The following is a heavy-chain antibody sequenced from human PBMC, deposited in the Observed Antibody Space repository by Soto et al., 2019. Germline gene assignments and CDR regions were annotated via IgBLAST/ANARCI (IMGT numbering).Heavy chain of an antibody. CDR2: IYYSGST. V-gene: IGHV4-39*01. Sequence: PSETLSLTSTVSGCSISSSSYYWGRSPLPPGKCLAWCGSIYYSGSTYCNPSLKSRVTISVDTSKNQFSLKLSSVTAADTAVYYCASFSVNYDFWSGYYKDGIYYYGMDVWGQGTTVS. D-gene: IGHD3-3*01. CDR3: ASFSVNYDFWSGYYKDGIYYYGMDV. CDR1: GCSISSSSYY. J-gene: IGHJ6*02.